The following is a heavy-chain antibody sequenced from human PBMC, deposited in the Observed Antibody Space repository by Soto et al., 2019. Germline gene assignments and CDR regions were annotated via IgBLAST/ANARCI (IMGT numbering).Heavy chain of an antibody. CDR1: GFSFSSYT. CDR2: ITPGGGST. CDR3: AKPYCSGGSCYMYFQH. J-gene: IGHJ1*01. Sequence: GGSLRLSCAASGFSFSSYTMNWVRQAPGKGLEWVSTITPGGGSTYYADSVKGRFTISRDNSENTLYLQVNSLRAEDTAVYYCAKPYCSGGSCYMYFQHWGQGTLVTVSS. D-gene: IGHD2-15*01. V-gene: IGHV3-23*01.